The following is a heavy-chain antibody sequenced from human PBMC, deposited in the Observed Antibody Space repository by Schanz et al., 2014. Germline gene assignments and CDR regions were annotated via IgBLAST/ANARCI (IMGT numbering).Heavy chain of an antibody. V-gene: IGHV1-46*01. J-gene: IGHJ4*02. CDR2: INPSGGST. Sequence: QVQLIQSGAEVKKPGASVKVSCKASGYTFTSDSMHWVRQAPGQGLEWMGMINPSGGSTTYAQKFQGRVSITADTSTNTAYMELSSLTSEDTAVHYCAKGRGCYDYWGQGTLVTVSS. D-gene: IGHD2-21*01. CDR1: GYTFTSDS. CDR3: AKGRGCYDY.